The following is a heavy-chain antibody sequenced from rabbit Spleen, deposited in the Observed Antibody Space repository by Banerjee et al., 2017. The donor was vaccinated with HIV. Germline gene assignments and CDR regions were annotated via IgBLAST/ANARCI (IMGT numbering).Heavy chain of an antibody. CDR2: IAGSSSGFT. V-gene: IGHV1S45*01. CDR3: ARDTGSSFSSYGMDL. J-gene: IGHJ6*01. Sequence: QEQVEESGGGLVKPEGSLTLTCTASGFSFSSSDYICWVRQAPGKGLEWISCIAGSSSGFTYSATWAKGRFTISKTSSTTETLQMTSLTAADTATYFCARDTGSSFSSYGMDLWGQGTLVTVS. CDR1: GFSFSSSDY. D-gene: IGHD8-1*01.